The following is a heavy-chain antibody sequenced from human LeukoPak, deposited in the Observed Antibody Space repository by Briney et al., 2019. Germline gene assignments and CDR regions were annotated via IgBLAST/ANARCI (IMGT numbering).Heavy chain of an antibody. CDR1: GFTFRTYW. J-gene: IGHJ4*02. D-gene: IGHD1-26*01. CDR2: INEDGSIT. V-gene: IGHV3-74*01. Sequence: GGSLRFSCAVSGFTFRTYWMHWVRQVPGEGLVRVSRINEDGSITNYADSVKGRFSISRDNAKNTLYLQMNSLRAEDTAVYYCGRDLGGRSGYWGQGTLVTVSS. CDR3: GRDLGGRSGY.